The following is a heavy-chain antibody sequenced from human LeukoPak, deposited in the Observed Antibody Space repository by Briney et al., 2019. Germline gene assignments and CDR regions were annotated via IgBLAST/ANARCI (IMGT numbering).Heavy chain of an antibody. Sequence: TGGSLRLSCATSGFTLSSFWMHWVRQPPGKGLVWVSRINSDGTDTNYADSAKGRFTISRDNTKNTVYLQMNSLGAEDTAAYYCARGAWGYSVHFDNWGQGALVTVSS. CDR2: INSDGTDT. D-gene: IGHD3-16*01. J-gene: IGHJ4*02. CDR3: ARGAWGYSVHFDN. V-gene: IGHV3-74*01. CDR1: GFTLSSFW.